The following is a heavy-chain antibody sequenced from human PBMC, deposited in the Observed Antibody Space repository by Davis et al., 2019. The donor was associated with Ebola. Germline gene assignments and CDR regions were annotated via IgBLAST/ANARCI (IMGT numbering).Heavy chain of an antibody. J-gene: IGHJ6*02. CDR2: ISYDGSNK. V-gene: IGHV3-30-3*01. CDR1: GFTFSSYA. CDR3: AREGGSEQQLLFYYYGMDV. Sequence: GESLKISCAASGFTFSSYAMHWVRQAPGKGLEWVAVISYDGSNKYYADSVKGRFTISRDNSKNTLYLQMNSLRAEDTAVYYCAREGGSEQQLLFYYYGMDVWGQGTTVTVSS. D-gene: IGHD6-13*01.